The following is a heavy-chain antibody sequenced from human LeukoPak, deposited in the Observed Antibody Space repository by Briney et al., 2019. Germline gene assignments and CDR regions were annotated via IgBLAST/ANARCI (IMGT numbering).Heavy chain of an antibody. CDR2: IYHSGST. Sequence: SETLSLTCTVSGYSLSSGYYWGWIRQPPGKGLEWIGSIYHSGSTYYNPSLKSRVTLSVETSKNQFSLKLSSVAAADTAVYYCARVPIAAAYLENGYYFDYWGQGTLVTVSS. CDR1: GYSLSSGYY. CDR3: ARVPIAAAYLENGYYFDY. D-gene: IGHD6-13*01. V-gene: IGHV4-38-2*02. J-gene: IGHJ4*02.